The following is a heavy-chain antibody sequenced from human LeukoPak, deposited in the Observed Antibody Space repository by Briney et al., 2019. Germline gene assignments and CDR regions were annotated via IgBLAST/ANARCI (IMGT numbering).Heavy chain of an antibody. CDR2: IYHSGST. Sequence: PSENLSLTCAVSGGSISSSNWWRWVRQPPGKGLEWIGEIYHSGSTNYNPSLKSRVTISVDKSKNQFSLKLSSVTAADTAVYYCARSGPGAYCGGDCSYYFDYWGQGTLVTVSS. J-gene: IGHJ4*02. V-gene: IGHV4-4*02. CDR1: GGSISSSNW. CDR3: ARSGPGAYCGGDCSYYFDY. D-gene: IGHD2-21*02.